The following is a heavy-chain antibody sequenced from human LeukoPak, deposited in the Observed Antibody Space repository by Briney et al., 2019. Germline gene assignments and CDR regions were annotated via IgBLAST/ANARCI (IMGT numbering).Heavy chain of an antibody. V-gene: IGHV3-53*01. CDR3: ASHEYGDYRRLYY. CDR1: GFTVSGNY. Sequence: PGGSLRLSCAASGFTVSGNYMSWVRQAPGKGLEWLSIIYSGGDTYYADSVKGRFTISRDNSENTLYLQMNTLRAEDTAVYYCASHEYGDYRRLYYWGQGTLVTVSS. J-gene: IGHJ4*02. CDR2: IYSGGDT. D-gene: IGHD4-17*01.